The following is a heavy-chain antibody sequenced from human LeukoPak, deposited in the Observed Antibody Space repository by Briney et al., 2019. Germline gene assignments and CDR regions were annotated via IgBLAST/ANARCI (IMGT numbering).Heavy chain of an antibody. CDR3: AKDLTQMTTVTPDAFDI. J-gene: IGHJ3*02. Sequence: PGGSLRLSCAASGFTFSSYAMSWVRQAPGKGLEWVSAISGSGGSTYYADSVKGRFTISRDNSKNTLYLQMNSLRAEDTAVYYCAKDLTQMTTVTPDAFDIWGQGTMVTVSS. CDR1: GFTFSSYA. D-gene: IGHD4-17*01. V-gene: IGHV3-23*01. CDR2: ISGSGGST.